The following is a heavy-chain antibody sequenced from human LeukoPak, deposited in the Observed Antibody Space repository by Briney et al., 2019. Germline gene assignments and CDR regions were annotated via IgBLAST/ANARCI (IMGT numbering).Heavy chain of an antibody. J-gene: IGHJ4*02. CDR2: ISSSGSTI. CDR3: ARGAIAVAGTLLDY. Sequence: GGSLRLSCAASGLTFSSDAMTWVRQAPGKGLEWVSYISSSGSTIYYADSVKGRFTISRDNAKNSLYLQMNSLRAEDTAVYYCARGAIAVAGTLLDYWGQGTLVTVSS. CDR1: GLTFSSDA. V-gene: IGHV3-48*04. D-gene: IGHD6-19*01.